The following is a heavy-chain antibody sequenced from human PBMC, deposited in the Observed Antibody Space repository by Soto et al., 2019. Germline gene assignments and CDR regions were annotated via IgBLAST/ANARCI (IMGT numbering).Heavy chain of an antibody. CDR3: ARDSRTGCSSTDCYMS. D-gene: IGHD2-2*01. J-gene: IGHJ5*02. Sequence: PSETLSLTCGVSGGTIRSPDWWTWVRQPPGKGLEWIGEIFQSGSTNYTPSLESRVTISVDKSKNQFSLNLMSVTAADTATYYCARDSRTGCSSTDCYMSWGRGILVTVSS. CDR1: GGTIRSPDW. CDR2: IFQSGST. V-gene: IGHV4-4*02.